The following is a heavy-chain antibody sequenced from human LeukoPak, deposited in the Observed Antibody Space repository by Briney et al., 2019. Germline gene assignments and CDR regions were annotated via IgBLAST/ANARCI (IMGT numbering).Heavy chain of an antibody. CDR2: IYTSGST. D-gene: IGHD6-13*01. J-gene: IGHJ4*02. CDR1: GGSISSYC. V-gene: IGHV4-4*07. Sequence: SSETLSLTCTVSGGSISSYCWSWIRQPAGKGLEWIGRIYTSGSTNYNPSLKSRVAMSVDTSKNQFSLKLNSVTAADTAVYYCARSSSSSNFDYWGQGTLVTVSS. CDR3: ARSSSSSNFDY.